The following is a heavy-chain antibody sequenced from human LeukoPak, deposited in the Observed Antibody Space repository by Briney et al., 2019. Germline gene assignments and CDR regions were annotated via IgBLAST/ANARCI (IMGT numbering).Heavy chain of an antibody. J-gene: IGHJ3*02. CDR2: ISGNDGHT. D-gene: IGHD2-2*01. CDR3: AKDIVVVPAAPSDAFDI. V-gene: IGHV3-23*01. CDR1: GFTFSSYA. Sequence: GGSLRLSCAASGFTFSSYAMSWVRQAPGKGLEWVSAISGNDGHTSYADSVKGRFTISRDNSQNTLYLQMTSLRAEDTAVYYCAKDIVVVPAAPSDAFDIWGQGTMVTVSS.